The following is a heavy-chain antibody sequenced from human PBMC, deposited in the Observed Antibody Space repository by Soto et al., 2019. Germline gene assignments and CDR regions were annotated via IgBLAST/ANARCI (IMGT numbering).Heavy chain of an antibody. CDR3: AREFRTSGSRDAFDL. Sequence: GGSLRLSCAASGFTVSSNYMSWVRQAPGKGLEWVSVTYSGGTTYYADSVKGRFIISRDNSKNTLDLQMNSLRAEDTAVYYCAREFRTSGSRDAFDLWGQGTMVTV. CDR1: GFTVSSNY. J-gene: IGHJ3*01. CDR2: TYSGGTT. V-gene: IGHV3-66*01. D-gene: IGHD1-26*01.